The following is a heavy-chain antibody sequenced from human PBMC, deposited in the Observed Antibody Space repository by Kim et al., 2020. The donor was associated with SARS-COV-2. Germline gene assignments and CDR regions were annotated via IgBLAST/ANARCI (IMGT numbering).Heavy chain of an antibody. CDR2: IYLGDSDT. J-gene: IGHJ4*02. V-gene: IGHV5-51*01. CDR1: GYNFPSYW. CDR3: ARSVGPYDYYFDY. Sequence: GESLKISCKGSGYNFPSYWIGWVRQMPGKGLEWMGIIYLGDSDTRYSPSFRGQVTISADKSTTTAYLQRSSLKASDTAMYYCARSVGPYDYYFDYWGQGTLVTVSS. D-gene: IGHD3-16*01.